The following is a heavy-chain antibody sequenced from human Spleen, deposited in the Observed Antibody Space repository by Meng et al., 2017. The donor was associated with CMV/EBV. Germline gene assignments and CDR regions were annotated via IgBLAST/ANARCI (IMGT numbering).Heavy chain of an antibody. CDR1: GGSISSSSYY. J-gene: IGHJ5*02. CDR3: ARGGTTLGPWFDP. Sequence: SETLSLTCTVSGGSISSSSYYWGWIRQPPGKGLEWVGSMYFSGSTYYNPSLKSRVTISVDASKNHLSLKLNSVTAADTAVYYCARGGTTLGPWFDPWGQGTLVTVSS. D-gene: IGHD1-7*01. CDR2: MYFSGST. V-gene: IGHV4-39*07.